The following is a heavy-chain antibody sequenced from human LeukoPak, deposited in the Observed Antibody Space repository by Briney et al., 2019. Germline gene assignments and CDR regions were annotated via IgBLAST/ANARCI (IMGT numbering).Heavy chain of an antibody. J-gene: IGHJ5*02. D-gene: IGHD4-17*01. Sequence: ASVKVSCKASGYIFIGYYIHWVRQAPGQGLEWMGWINSNSGGTNYTQKFQGRVTMTRDTSISTAYMELSRLRSDDTAVYYCAREVYGDYNWFDPWGQGTLVTVSS. CDR1: GYIFIGYY. CDR2: INSNSGGT. V-gene: IGHV1-2*02. CDR3: AREVYGDYNWFDP.